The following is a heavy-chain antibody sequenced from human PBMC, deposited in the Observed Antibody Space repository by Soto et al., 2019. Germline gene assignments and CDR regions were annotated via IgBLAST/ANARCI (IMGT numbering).Heavy chain of an antibody. D-gene: IGHD7-27*01. Sequence: GGSLRLSCAASGFTFDDYAMHWVRQAPGKGLEWVSGISWNSGSIGYADSVKGRFTISRDNAKNSLYLQMNSLRAEDMALYYCAKDIGGGLTWDKRYFDLWGRGTLVTVSS. J-gene: IGHJ2*01. CDR2: ISWNSGSI. V-gene: IGHV3-9*03. CDR1: GFTFDDYA. CDR3: AKDIGGGLTWDKRYFDL.